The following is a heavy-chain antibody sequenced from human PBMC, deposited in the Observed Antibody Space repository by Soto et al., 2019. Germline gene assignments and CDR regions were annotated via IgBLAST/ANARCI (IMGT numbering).Heavy chain of an antibody. CDR1: GFTFSSYA. D-gene: IGHD5-12*01. J-gene: IGHJ6*02. V-gene: IGHV3-23*01. CDR2: ISGSGGST. Sequence: GGSLRLSCAASGFTFSSYAMSWVRHAPGKGLEWVSAISGSGGSTYYADSVKGRFTISRDNSKNTLYLQMNSLRAEDTAVYYCAKDGGGWATIMGSYYYYGMDVWGQGTTVTVSS. CDR3: AKDGGGWATIMGSYYYYGMDV.